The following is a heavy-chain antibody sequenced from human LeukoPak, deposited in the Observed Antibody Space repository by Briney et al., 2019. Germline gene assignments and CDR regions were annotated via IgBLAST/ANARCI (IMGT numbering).Heavy chain of an antibody. CDR3: VRGPYHDSDWYSWFDP. CDR1: GYTFTNSY. V-gene: IGHV1-46*01. Sequence: GASVKVSCKASGYTFTNSYMHWVRQAPGQGLEWMGIINPSGGSTSYAQKFQGRVIMTRDTSTSTVYMELSSLTSEDTAVYYCVRGPYHDSDWYSWFDPWGQGTLVTVSS. CDR2: INPSGGST. J-gene: IGHJ5*02. D-gene: IGHD3-22*01.